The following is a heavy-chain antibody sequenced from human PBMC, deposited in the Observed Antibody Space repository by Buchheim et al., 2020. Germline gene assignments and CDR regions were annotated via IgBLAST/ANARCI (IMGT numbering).Heavy chain of an antibody. D-gene: IGHD6-6*01. V-gene: IGHV3-48*01. CDR3: ARGVAWAARWHGMDV. CDR2: ISSSSSTI. J-gene: IGHJ6*02. Sequence: EVQLVESGGGLVQPGGSLRLSCAASGFTFSSYSMNWVRQAPGKGLEWVSYISSSSSTIYYADSVKGRFTISSDNATNSLYLQMNSLRAEDTAVYYCARGVAWAARWHGMDVWGQGTT. CDR1: GFTFSSYS.